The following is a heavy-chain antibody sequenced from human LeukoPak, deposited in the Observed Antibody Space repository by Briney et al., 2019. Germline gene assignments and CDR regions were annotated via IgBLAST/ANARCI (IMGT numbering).Heavy chain of an antibody. D-gene: IGHD3-3*02. CDR1: GFTFSSYA. V-gene: IGHV3-30*14. Sequence: GRSLRLSCAASGFTFSSYAMHWVRQAPGKGLEWVAVISYDGSNKYYADSVKGRFTISRDNSKNTLDLQMNSLRAEDTAVYYCARGNPNLASPSAWDQGTLVTVSS. J-gene: IGHJ5*02. CDR2: ISYDGSNK. CDR3: ARGNPNLASPSA.